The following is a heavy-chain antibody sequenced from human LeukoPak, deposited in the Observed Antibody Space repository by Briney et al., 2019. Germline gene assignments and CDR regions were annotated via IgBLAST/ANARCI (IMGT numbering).Heavy chain of an antibody. D-gene: IGHD6-6*01. J-gene: IGHJ3*02. CDR1: GDSLSSSY. CDR3: ARVAARRAGGAFDI. CDR2: IYTSGYT. Sequence: SETLSLTCTVSGDSLSSSYWSWVRQPAGKGLEWIGRIYTSGYTNYNPSLKGRVTMSVDTSKNQFSLKLSSVTAADTAVYYCARVAARRAGGAFDIWGQGTMVTVSS. V-gene: IGHV4-4*07.